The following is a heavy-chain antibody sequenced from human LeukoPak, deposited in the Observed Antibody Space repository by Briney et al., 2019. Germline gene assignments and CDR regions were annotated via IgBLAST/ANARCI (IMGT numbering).Heavy chain of an antibody. CDR3: ARGVGPLVVPAGGIYYYMDV. D-gene: IGHD2-2*01. CDR2: MNPNSGNT. J-gene: IGHJ6*03. Sequence: GASVKVSCKASGYTFTIYDINWVRQSTGQGLEWMGWMNPNSGNTGYAQKFQGRVTITRNTSISTAYMELSSLRSEDTAVYYCARGVGPLVVPAGGIYYYMDVWGKGTTVTVSS. V-gene: IGHV1-8*03. CDR1: GYTFTIYD.